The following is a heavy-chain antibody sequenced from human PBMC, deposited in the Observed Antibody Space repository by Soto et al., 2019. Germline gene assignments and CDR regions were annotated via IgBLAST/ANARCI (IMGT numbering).Heavy chain of an antibody. J-gene: IGHJ4*02. CDR1: AFTFGDFA. V-gene: IGHV3-9*01. CDR2: LNWNGTYI. Sequence: VQLVESGGGLVQPGRSLRLSCTASAFTFGDFAMHWVRQVPGKGLEWVSGLNWNGTYIGYADSVKGRFTVSRDNAKNSLYLQMTSLRPEDTALYFCARAPTGGTWPVYFDWWGRGTLVTVSS. D-gene: IGHD2-15*01. CDR3: ARAPTGGTWPVYFDW.